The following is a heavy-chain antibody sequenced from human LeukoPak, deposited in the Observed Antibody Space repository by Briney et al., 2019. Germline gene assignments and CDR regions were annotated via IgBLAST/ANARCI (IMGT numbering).Heavy chain of an antibody. CDR3: ASRPEYSYLDFDY. Sequence: GGSLRLSCAASGFTFSSYAMSWVRQAPGKGLEWVSAISGSGGSTYYADSVKGRFTISRDNSKNTLYLQMNSLRAEDTAAYYCASRPEYSYLDFDYWGQGTLVTVSS. CDR1: GFTFSSYA. CDR2: ISGSGGST. V-gene: IGHV3-23*01. D-gene: IGHD5-18*01. J-gene: IGHJ4*02.